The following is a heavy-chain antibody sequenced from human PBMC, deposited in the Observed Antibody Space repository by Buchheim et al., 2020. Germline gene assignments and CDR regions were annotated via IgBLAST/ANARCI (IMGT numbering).Heavy chain of an antibody. Sequence: VQLLESGGGLVQPGGSLRLSCAASGFTFSDYYMSWIRQAPGKGLEWVSYISSSSSYTNYADSVKGRFTISRDNAKNSLYLQMNSLRAEDTAVYYCARDIEWADGYSYGKYFDYWGQGTL. J-gene: IGHJ4*02. CDR3: ARDIEWADGYSYGKYFDY. CDR2: ISSSSSYT. CDR1: GFTFSDYY. D-gene: IGHD5-18*01. V-gene: IGHV3-11*06.